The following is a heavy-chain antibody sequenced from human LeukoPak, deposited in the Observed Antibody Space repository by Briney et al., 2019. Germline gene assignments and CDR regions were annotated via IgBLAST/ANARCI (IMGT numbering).Heavy chain of an antibody. CDR2: INWNGGST. CDR1: GFLFDDYG. V-gene: IGHV3-20*04. D-gene: IGHD6-19*01. J-gene: IGHJ4*02. CDR3: ARASIAVAATLYYFDY. Sequence: PGGSLRLSCAASGFLFDDYGMSWVRQAPGKGLEWVSGINWNGGSTGYADSVKGRFTISRDNAKNSLYLQMNRLRAEDTALYYCARASIAVAATLYYFDYWGQGTLVTVSS.